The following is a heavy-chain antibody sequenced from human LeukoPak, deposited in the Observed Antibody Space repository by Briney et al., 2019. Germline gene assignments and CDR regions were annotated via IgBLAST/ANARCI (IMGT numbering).Heavy chain of an antibody. D-gene: IGHD6-19*01. V-gene: IGHV3-13*04. J-gene: IGHJ5*02. CDR1: GFTFRNYD. CDR3: VRGGGGWSFDP. Sequence: SLRLSCAVSGFTFRNYDMHWVRQPPAEGLEWVSVIGTAGDTYYPGSVKGRFTVSRENAKNSLYLQMNSLRVGDTAVYYCVRGGGGWSFDPWGQGTLVTVSS. CDR2: IGTAGDT.